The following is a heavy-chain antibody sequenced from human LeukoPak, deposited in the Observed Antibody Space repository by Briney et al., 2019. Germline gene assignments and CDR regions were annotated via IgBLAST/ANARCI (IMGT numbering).Heavy chain of an antibody. CDR3: ATETIGRHFDY. D-gene: IGHD1-14*01. CDR2: IGPTGTDR. Sequence: GGSLRLSCAASGFTFSSCGFNWVRQAPGKGLECVSSIGPTGTDRYYADSVRGRFTISRDNAKNSMYLQMDSLRDEDTAVYYCATETIGRHFDYWGQGTLLTVSS. V-gene: IGHV3-21*01. CDR1: GFTFSSCG. J-gene: IGHJ4*02.